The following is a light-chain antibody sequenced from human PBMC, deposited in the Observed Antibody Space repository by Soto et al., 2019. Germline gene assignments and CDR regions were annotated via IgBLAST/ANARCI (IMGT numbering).Light chain of an antibody. CDR1: QGINGR. J-gene: IGKJ2*01. CDR2: ASS. V-gene: IGKV1-12*01. CDR3: QQANSFPHT. Sequence: DIQMTQSPSSVSASVGDGVTITCRASQGINGRLAWYQQKPGEAPKLLIYASSSLQSGVPSRFSGSGSGTDFTLTISSLRAEDFATYYCQQANSFPHTFGQGTMLEIK.